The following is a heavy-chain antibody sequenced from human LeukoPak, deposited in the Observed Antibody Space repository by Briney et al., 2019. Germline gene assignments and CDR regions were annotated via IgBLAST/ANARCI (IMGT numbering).Heavy chain of an antibody. CDR2: ISWNSGSI. CDR1: GFTFDDYA. V-gene: IGHV3-9*01. J-gene: IGHJ4*02. D-gene: IGHD2-2*01. CDR3: AKGYCSSTSCYHFDY. Sequence: GRSLRLSCAASGFTFDDYAMHWVRHAPGKGLEWVSGISWNSGSIGYADSVKGRFTISRDNAKNSLYLQMNSLRADDTALYYCAKGYCSSTSCYHFDYWGQGTLVTVSS.